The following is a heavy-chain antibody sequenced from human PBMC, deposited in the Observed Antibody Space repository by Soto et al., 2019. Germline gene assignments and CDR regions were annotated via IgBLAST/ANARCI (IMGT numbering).Heavy chain of an antibody. Sequence: QVHLRESGPRLVKPSETLSLTCAVSGTSVSSTFWWTWVRQAPGKGLEWIGEIHHTGNPKYNPSLKSRVRMSVDKSNTEFSLKMTSVTAADTAVYYCTTLPPRIVVVVTEIPTLGRGTLVTVSS. CDR3: TTLPPRIVVVVTEIPT. CDR2: IHHTGNP. V-gene: IGHV4-4*02. D-gene: IGHD2-21*02. J-gene: IGHJ5*02. CDR1: GTSVSSTFW.